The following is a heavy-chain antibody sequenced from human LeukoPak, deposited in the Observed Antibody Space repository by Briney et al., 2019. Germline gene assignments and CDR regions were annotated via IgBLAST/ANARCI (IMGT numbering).Heavy chain of an antibody. D-gene: IGHD6-13*01. CDR3: ARGIAAAEPLDY. CDR2: IYHSGST. CDR1: GGSIGSGGYS. Sequence: PSQTLSLTCAVSGGSIGSGGYSWSWIRQPPGKGLEWIGYIYHSGSTYYNPSLKSRVTISVDRSKNQFSLKLSSVTAADTAVYYCARGIAAAEPLDYWGQGTLVTVSS. V-gene: IGHV4-30-2*01. J-gene: IGHJ4*02.